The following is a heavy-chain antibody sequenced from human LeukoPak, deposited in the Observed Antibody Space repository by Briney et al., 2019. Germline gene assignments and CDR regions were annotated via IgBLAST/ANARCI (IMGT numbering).Heavy chain of an antibody. J-gene: IGHJ5*02. V-gene: IGHV4-4*09. Sequence: SETLSLTCTVSGGSISRYYWSWIRQPPGKGLEWIGYIYATGSTNYNPSLKSRVTISVDTSKNQFSLNLRSVTAADTAVYYCARHGSVRSPLGPWGQGTLVTVS. CDR3: ARHGSVRSPLGP. D-gene: IGHD3-10*01. CDR1: GGSISRYY. CDR2: IYATGST.